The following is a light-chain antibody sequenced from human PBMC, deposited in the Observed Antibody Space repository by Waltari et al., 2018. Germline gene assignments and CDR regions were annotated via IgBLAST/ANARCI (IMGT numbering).Light chain of an antibody. CDR2: DTS. CDR3: QLRTYWPALT. J-gene: IGKJ4*01. CDR1: QSVSSY. V-gene: IGKV3-11*01. Sequence: EIVLTQSPATLSLSPGERATLSCRASQSVSSYLAWYQQKPGQAPRLLIYDTSIRATGIPARFSGSGSGTDFTLTISSLEPEDFAVYYCQLRTYWPALTFGGGTKVEIK.